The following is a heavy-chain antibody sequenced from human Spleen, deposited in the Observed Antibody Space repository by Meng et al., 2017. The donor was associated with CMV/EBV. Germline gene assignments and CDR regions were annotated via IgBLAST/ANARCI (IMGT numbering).Heavy chain of an antibody. CDR1: GYNFDIYG. J-gene: IGHJ4*02. V-gene: IGHV1-18*01. D-gene: IGHD4-17*01. Sequence: QIQLVQSGPELKSPGASVKGSSNASGYNFDIYGITWVRQAPGQGLEWVGWVSAENGDTDYGQKFQGRVTVTADTFTNTAYMEMRSLRSDDSAMYYCARAGAAVTTHFDFWGQGTLVTVSS. CDR2: VSAENGDT. CDR3: ARAGAAVTTHFDF.